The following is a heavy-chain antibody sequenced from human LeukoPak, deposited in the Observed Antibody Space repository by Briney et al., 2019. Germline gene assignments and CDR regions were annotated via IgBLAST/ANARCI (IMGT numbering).Heavy chain of an antibody. D-gene: IGHD5-24*01. J-gene: IGHJ4*02. CDR3: AKDQSMSMATIYTPPLNY. V-gene: IGHV3-23*01. Sequence: GGSLRLSCAASGFTFSSYAMSWVRQAPGKGLEWVSAISGSGGSTYYADSVKGRFTISRENSKNTLYLQMNSLRAEDTAVYYCAKDQSMSMATIYTPPLNYWGQGTLVTVSS. CDR2: ISGSGGST. CDR1: GFTFSSYA.